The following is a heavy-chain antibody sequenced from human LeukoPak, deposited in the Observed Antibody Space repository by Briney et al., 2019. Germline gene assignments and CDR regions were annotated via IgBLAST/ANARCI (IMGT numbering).Heavy chain of an antibody. D-gene: IGHD5-24*01. Sequence: PGVPLRLPCAASRYTFKRYRKHGLPHAPGKALEWVAVIWYDGTNKYYADSVKGRFTISRDNSKNTLYLQMNSLSAEDTAVYYCARRDGYDFDYWGQGTLVTVSS. CDR2: IWYDGTNK. V-gene: IGHV3-33*01. CDR1: RYTFKRYR. J-gene: IGHJ4*02. CDR3: ARRDGYDFDY.